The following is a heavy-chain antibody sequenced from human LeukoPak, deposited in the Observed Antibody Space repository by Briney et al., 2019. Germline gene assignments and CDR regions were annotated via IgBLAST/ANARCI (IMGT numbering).Heavy chain of an antibody. J-gene: IGHJ4*02. Sequence: PGGSLRLSCAASGFTFDDCAMHWVRQAPGKGLEWVSGISWNSGSIGYADSVKGRFTISRDNAKNSLYLQMNSLRAEDTAVYYCARVDTAMPQNWGQGTLVTVSS. CDR3: ARVDTAMPQN. V-gene: IGHV3-9*01. CDR2: ISWNSGSI. D-gene: IGHD5-18*01. CDR1: GFTFDDCA.